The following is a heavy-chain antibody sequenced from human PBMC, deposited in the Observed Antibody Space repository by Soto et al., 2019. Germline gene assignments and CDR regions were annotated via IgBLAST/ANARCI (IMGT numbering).Heavy chain of an antibody. CDR3: AGGQVESAELFNWFDP. CDR1: GFSFSDYL. Sequence: ASVKVSCKASGFSFSDYLIHWLRQAPGRGLEWMGWVYPKNGAISYSRRFGGRVTMTRDTSLSSASMELGSLTSDDTAVYFCAGGQVESAELFNWFDPWGQGTLVTVSS. V-gene: IGHV1-2*02. CDR2: VYPKNGAI. D-gene: IGHD2-21*02. J-gene: IGHJ5*02.